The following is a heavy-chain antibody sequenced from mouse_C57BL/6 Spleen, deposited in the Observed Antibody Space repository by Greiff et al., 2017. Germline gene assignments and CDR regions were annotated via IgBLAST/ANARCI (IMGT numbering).Heavy chain of an antibody. CDR2: FHPYNDDT. Sequence: VQLQRSGAELVKPGASVKMSCKASGYTFTTYPIEWMKQNHGKSLEWIGNFHPYNDDTKYNEKFKGKATLTVEKSSSTVYLELSRLTSEDSAVYYCARRKYDSDVGYFDVWGTGTTVTVSS. V-gene: IGHV1-47*01. J-gene: IGHJ1*03. D-gene: IGHD2-4*01. CDR3: ARRKYDSDVGYFDV. CDR1: GYTFTTYP.